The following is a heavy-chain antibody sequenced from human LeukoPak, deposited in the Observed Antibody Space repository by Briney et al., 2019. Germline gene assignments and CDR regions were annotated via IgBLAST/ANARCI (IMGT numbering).Heavy chain of an antibody. D-gene: IGHD2-21*02. J-gene: IGHJ6*03. V-gene: IGHV4-4*07. CDR3: ASETDPYYMDV. Sequence: SETLSLTCTVWGGSISSYYGRWIRQPAGKGLEGIGRIYTSGSTNYTPSLKSRVTMSVDTSKNQFSLKLSSVTAADTAVYYCASETDPYYMDVWGKGTTVTVSS. CDR2: IYTSGST. CDR1: GGSISSYY.